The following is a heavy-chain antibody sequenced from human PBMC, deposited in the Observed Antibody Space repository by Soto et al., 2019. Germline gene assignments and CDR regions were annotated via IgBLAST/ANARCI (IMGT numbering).Heavy chain of an antibody. Sequence: GGSLRLSCAASGFTVSSNYMSWVRQAPGKGLEWVSVIYSGGSTYYADSVKGRFTISRDNSKNTLYLQMNSLRAEDTAVYYCASITMIVSYYGMDVWGQGTTVTVSS. CDR3: ASITMIVSYYGMDV. V-gene: IGHV3-53*01. CDR2: IYSGGST. D-gene: IGHD3-22*01. CDR1: GFTVSSNY. J-gene: IGHJ6*02.